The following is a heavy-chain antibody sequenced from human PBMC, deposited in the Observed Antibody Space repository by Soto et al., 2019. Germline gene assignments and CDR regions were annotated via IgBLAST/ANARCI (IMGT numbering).Heavy chain of an antibody. D-gene: IGHD7-27*01. CDR2: IYYTGST. V-gene: IGHV4-61*01. CDR3: AREHSGYGMDV. CDR1: GGSVSSGSYY. J-gene: IGHJ6*02. Sequence: SETLSLTCTVSGGSVSSGSYYWSWIRQPPGKGLEWIGYIYYTGSTNYNPSLKSRVTISADTSKNQFSLKLSSVTAADTAVYYCAREHSGYGMDVWGQGTTVTVSS.